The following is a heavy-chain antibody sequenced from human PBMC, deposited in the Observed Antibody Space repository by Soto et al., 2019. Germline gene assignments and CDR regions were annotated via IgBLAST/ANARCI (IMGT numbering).Heavy chain of an antibody. CDR3: AREAAAGTVDY. V-gene: IGHV1-18*01. CDR1: GYTFTSYG. Sequence: QVQLVQSGAEVKKPGASVKVSCKASGYTFTSYGISWVRQAPGPGLEWMGWISAYNGNTNKAQKLQARVTMTTDTSTSTASMELRSLRSDDTAVYYCAREAAAGTVDYWGQGALVTVSS. D-gene: IGHD6-13*01. CDR2: ISAYNGNT. J-gene: IGHJ4*02.